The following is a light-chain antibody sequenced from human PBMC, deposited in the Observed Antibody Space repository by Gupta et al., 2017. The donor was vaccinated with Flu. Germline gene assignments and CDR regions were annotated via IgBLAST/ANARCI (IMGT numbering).Light chain of an antibody. Sequence: GQTVRITCQGDSLRSYYASWYQQKPGQAPVLVIYGKNNRPSGIPDRFSGSSSGNTASLTITGAQAEDEADYYCNSRDSSGNHLVFGGGTKLTVL. V-gene: IGLV3-19*01. J-gene: IGLJ2*01. CDR3: NSRDSSGNHLV. CDR1: SLRSYY. CDR2: GKN.